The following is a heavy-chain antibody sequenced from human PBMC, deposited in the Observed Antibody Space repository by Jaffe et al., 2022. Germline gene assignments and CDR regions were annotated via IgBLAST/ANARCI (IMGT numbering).Heavy chain of an antibody. D-gene: IGHD6-13*01. CDR3: ARAGNTGSSWFTPNYYMDV. Sequence: EVQLVESGGGLVQPGGSLRLSCAASGFTFSSYDMHWVRQATGKGLEWVSAIGTAGDTYYPGSVKGRFTISRENAKNSLYLQMNSLRAGDTAVYYCARAGNTGSSWFTPNYYMDVWGKGTTVTVSS. J-gene: IGHJ6*03. CDR2: IGTAGDT. CDR1: GFTFSSYD. V-gene: IGHV3-13*01.